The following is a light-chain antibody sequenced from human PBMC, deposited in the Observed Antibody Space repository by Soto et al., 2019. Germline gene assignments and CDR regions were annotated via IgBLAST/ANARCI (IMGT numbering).Light chain of an antibody. V-gene: IGLV2-14*01. CDR1: SSDVGADNY. CDR2: NVS. CDR3: NSYPSSITPHYV. Sequence: QSALTQPPSVSGSPGQSVTISCTGTSSDVGADNYVHWYQQHPGKAPKLMIYNVSNRPSGVSTRFSCSKSGNTASLTISGVEAEDEAEYYYNSYPSSITPHYVFGSGTKLTVL. J-gene: IGLJ1*01.